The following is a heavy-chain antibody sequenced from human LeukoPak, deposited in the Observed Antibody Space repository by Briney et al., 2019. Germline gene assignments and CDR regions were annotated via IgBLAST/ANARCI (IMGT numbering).Heavy chain of an antibody. D-gene: IGHD2-15*01. CDR1: GYTFTSYG. CDR3: ARAFYCSGGSCYQGGGYYYGMDV. V-gene: IGHV1-8*02. Sequence: ASVKVSCKASGYTFTSYGISWVRQATGQGLEWMGWMNPNSGNTGYAQKFQGRVTMTRNTSISTAYMELSSLRSEDTAVYYCARAFYCSGGSCYQGGGYYYGMDVWGQGTTVTVSS. J-gene: IGHJ6*02. CDR2: MNPNSGNT.